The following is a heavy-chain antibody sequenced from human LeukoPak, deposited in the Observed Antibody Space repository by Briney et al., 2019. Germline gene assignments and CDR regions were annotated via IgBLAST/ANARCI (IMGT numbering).Heavy chain of an antibody. Sequence: SETLSLTCAVYGGSFSTYYWSWIRQPPGKGLEWIGYIYYSGSTNYNPSLKSRVTISVDTSKNQFSLKLSSVTAADTAVYYCARITDRTIFGEIMHGFDIWGQGTPVTVSS. CDR2: IYYSGST. J-gene: IGHJ3*02. D-gene: IGHD3-3*01. CDR1: GGSFSTYY. V-gene: IGHV4-59*08. CDR3: ARITDRTIFGEIMHGFDI.